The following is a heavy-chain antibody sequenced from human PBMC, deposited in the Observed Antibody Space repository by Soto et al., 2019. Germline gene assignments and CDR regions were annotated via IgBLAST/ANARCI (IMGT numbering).Heavy chain of an antibody. V-gene: IGHV3-23*01. CDR2: ISGSGGST. CDR1: GFTFSSYS. J-gene: IGHJ4*02. D-gene: IGHD3-22*01. CDR3: AKDPFTMIVVDPDYFDY. Sequence: GGSLRLSCAASGFTFSSYSMSWVRQAPVKGLEWVSAISGSGGSTYYADSVKGRFTISRDNSKNTLYLQMNSLRAEDTAVYYCAKDPFTMIVVDPDYFDYWGQGTLVTVSS.